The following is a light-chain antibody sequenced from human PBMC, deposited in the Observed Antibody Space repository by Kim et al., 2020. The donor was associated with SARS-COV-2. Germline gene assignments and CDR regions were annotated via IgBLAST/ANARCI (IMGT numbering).Light chain of an antibody. J-gene: IGLJ3*02. Sequence: SYELTQPLSVSVALGQTASITCGGDNIGSKHVHWYQQKAGQAPVLVIYRDSSRPAEIPERFSGSNSGNTATLTGSRAQAGDEADYYCQVWDNNTWVFG. CDR3: QVWDNNTWV. CDR2: RDS. V-gene: IGLV3-9*01. CDR1: NIGSKH.